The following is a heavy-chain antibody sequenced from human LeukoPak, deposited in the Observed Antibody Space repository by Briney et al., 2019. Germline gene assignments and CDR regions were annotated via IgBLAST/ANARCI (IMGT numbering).Heavy chain of an antibody. CDR2: IKQDGSEK. CDR3: ARDTGAAKDYYYYGMGV. Sequence: GGSLRLSCAASGFTFSSYWMSWVRQAPGKELEWVANIKQDGSEKYYVDSVKGRFTISRDNAKNSLYLQMNSLRAEDTAVYYCARDTGAAKDYYYYGMGVWGKGTTVTVSS. V-gene: IGHV3-7*03. CDR1: GFTFSSYW. D-gene: IGHD2-15*01. J-gene: IGHJ6*04.